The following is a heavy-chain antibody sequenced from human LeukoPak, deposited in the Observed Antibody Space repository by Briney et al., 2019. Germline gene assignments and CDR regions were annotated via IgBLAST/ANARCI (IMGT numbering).Heavy chain of an antibody. D-gene: IGHD6-19*01. CDR3: AKVRYSSGWYSGFDY. CDR2: IYSGGST. Sequence: GGSLRLSCAASGFTVSSNYMSWVRQAPGKGLEWVSVIYSGGSTYYADSVKGRFTISRDNSKNTLYLQMNSLRAEDTAVYYCAKVRYSSGWYSGFDYWGQGTLVTVSS. V-gene: IGHV3-53*01. J-gene: IGHJ4*02. CDR1: GFTVSSNY.